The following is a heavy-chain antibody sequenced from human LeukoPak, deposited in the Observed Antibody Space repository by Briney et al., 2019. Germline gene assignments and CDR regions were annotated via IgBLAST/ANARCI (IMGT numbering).Heavy chain of an antibody. V-gene: IGHV3-11*05. J-gene: IGHJ4*02. CDR2: ISGSSTDT. CDR3: STDPRLLRH. D-gene: IGHD3-10*01. CDR1: GFTFSDYY. Sequence: PGGSLRLSCAASGFTFSDYYMTWIRQAPGKGLEWASYISGSSTDTNYADSVKGRFTISRDNAKNSLYLQMNSLRAEDTAVYYCSTDPRLLRHWGQGTLVTVSS.